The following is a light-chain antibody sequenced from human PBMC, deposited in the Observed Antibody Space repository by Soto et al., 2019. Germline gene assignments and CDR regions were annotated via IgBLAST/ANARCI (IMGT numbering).Light chain of an antibody. Sequence: EIVLTQSPATLSLAPGERAPLSCGASQRVSSSYLAWYQQKPCLAPRLLIYDASSRATVIPDRFSGSGSGTDFTLTISRLEPEEFAVYYCEQYGSSLWPVGQGTEVDSK. CDR2: DAS. CDR3: EQYGSSLWP. CDR1: QRVSSSY. V-gene: IGKV3D-20*01. J-gene: IGKJ1*01.